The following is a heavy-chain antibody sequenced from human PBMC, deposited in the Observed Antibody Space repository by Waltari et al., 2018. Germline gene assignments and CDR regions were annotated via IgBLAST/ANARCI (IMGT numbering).Heavy chain of an antibody. D-gene: IGHD4-17*01. CDR3: VRGRLTTVVTPWDF. CDR2: ISGSGNTI. V-gene: IGHV3-21*02. Sequence: EGQLVESGGGLVKPGGPLGVACEDPGTIFNNYGRHWVRQAPGKGLDWVSFISGSGNTIYYEDSVKGRFSMSRDNAKNVLYLQMSGLRAEDTALYYCVRGRLTTVVTPWDFWGQGTLVTVSS. J-gene: IGHJ1*01. CDR1: GTIFNNYG.